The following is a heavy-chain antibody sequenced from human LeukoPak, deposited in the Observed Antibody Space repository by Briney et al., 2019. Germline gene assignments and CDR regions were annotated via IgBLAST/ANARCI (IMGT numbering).Heavy chain of an antibody. D-gene: IGHD3-22*01. Sequence: PSETLSLTCTVSGGSISSYYWSWIRQPAGKGLEWIGRIYTSGSTNYNPSLKSRVTMSVDTSKNQFSLKLSSVTAADTAVYYCARIGPYYDSSGYYYDYFDYWGQGTLVTVSS. J-gene: IGHJ4*02. CDR2: IYTSGST. CDR3: ARIGPYYDSSGYYYDYFDY. V-gene: IGHV4-4*07. CDR1: GGSISSYY.